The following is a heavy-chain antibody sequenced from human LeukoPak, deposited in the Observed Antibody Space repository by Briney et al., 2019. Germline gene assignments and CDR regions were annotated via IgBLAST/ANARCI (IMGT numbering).Heavy chain of an antibody. J-gene: IGHJ3*02. D-gene: IGHD3-9*01. CDR1: GFTFSSYA. Sequence: PGGSLRLSCAASGFTFSSYAMHWVRQAPGKGLEWVAVISYDGSNKYYADSVKGRFTISRDNSKNTLYLQMNSLRAEDTAVYYCARDPLLRYSDWLMQHNDAFDIWGQGTMVTVSS. CDR2: ISYDGSNK. CDR3: ARDPLLRYSDWLMQHNDAFDI. V-gene: IGHV3-30*04.